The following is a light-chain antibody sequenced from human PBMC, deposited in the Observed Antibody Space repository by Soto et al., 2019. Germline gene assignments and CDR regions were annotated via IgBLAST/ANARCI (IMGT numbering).Light chain of an antibody. V-gene: IGLV2-14*01. CDR3: SSYTSTSTPYV. CDR2: EVS. J-gene: IGLJ1*01. Sequence: QSALTQPASVSGSPGQSITISCTGTSSDVGGYNYVSWYQQHPGKAPKLMIYEVSTRPSGVSNRFSGSKSGNTASLTISGIQAEDESDYYCSSYTSTSTPYVFGTGTKLTVL. CDR1: SSDVGGYNY.